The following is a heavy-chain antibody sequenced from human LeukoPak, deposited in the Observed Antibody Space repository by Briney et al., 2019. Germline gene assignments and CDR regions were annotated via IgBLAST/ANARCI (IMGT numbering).Heavy chain of an antibody. CDR3: TTPSDIVVVPAAPGALNAFDI. D-gene: IGHD2-2*01. V-gene: IGHV3-15*01. CDR1: GFTFSNAW. CDR2: IKSKTDGGTT. Sequence: HPGGSLRLSCAASGFTFSNAWMSWVRQAPGKGLEWVGRIKSKTDGGTTDYAAPVKGRFTISRDDSKNTLYLQMNSLKTEDTAVYYCTTPSDIVVVPAAPGALNAFDIWGQGTMVTVSS. J-gene: IGHJ3*02.